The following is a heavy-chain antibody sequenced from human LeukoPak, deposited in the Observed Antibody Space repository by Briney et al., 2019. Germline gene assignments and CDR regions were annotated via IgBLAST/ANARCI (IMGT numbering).Heavy chain of an antibody. D-gene: IGHD4/OR15-4a*01. Sequence: GGTLRLSCAASGFSFSSYAMSWVRQAPGKVLEWVSAVSGSGGSTYYADSVKGRFTISRDNSKNTLYLQMNSLRAEDTAVYYCAKPAKTDYVDYWGQGTLVTVSS. CDR3: AKPAKTDYVDY. CDR1: GFSFSSYA. CDR2: VSGSGGST. V-gene: IGHV3-23*01. J-gene: IGHJ4*02.